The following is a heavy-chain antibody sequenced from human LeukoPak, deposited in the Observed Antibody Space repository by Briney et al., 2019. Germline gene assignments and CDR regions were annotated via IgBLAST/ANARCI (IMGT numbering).Heavy chain of an antibody. Sequence: GGSLRLSRAASGFTFDDYAMHWLRQAPGKGLEWVSLISGDGGSTYYADSVKGRFTISRDNSKNSLYLQMNSLRTEDTALYYCAKESGYSGYDLYYYYYMNVWSKGTTVTVSS. J-gene: IGHJ6*03. CDR1: GFTFDDYA. D-gene: IGHD5-12*01. CDR3: AKESGYSGYDLYYYYYMNV. CDR2: ISGDGGST. V-gene: IGHV3-43*02.